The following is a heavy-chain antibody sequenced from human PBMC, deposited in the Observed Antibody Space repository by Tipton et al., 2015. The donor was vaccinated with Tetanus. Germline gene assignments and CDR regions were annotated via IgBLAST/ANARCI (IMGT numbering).Heavy chain of an antibody. CDR3: ARDPFRGGLDV. CDR2: IYYSGST. J-gene: IGHJ6*02. V-gene: IGHV4-31*03. D-gene: IGHD3-16*01. Sequence: TLSLTCTVSNGSLSRGGYYWTWIRQLPGKGLEWIGYIYYSGSTYYNPSLKSRVNMSVDTSKNQFSLRLSSVTAADTAVYYCARDPFRGGLDVWGQGTTVTVSS. CDR1: NGSLSRGGYY.